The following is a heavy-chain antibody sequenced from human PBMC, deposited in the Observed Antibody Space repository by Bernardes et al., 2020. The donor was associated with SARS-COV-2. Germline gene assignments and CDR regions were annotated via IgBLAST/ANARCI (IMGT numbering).Heavy chain of an antibody. D-gene: IGHD6-6*01. J-gene: IGHJ4*02. Sequence: GSLRLSCVASGFSFSDYWMSWVRQAPGRGLEWVANINQVGSEQYYVDSVKGRFTISRDNAKNSLFLHLNNLRAEDTAVYYCTRDRRDSSSSINWGQGTLVTVSS. CDR3: TRDRRDSSSSIN. CDR1: GFSFSDYW. CDR2: INQVGSEQ. V-gene: IGHV3-7*03.